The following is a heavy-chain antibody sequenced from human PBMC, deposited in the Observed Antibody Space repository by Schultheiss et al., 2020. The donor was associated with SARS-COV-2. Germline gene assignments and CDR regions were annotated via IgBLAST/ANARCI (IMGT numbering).Heavy chain of an antibody. D-gene: IGHD6-19*01. V-gene: IGHV3-23*01. CDR1: GFTFSSYS. Sequence: GESLKISCAASGFTFSSYSMNWVRQAPGKGLEWVSAISGSGGSTYYADSVKGRFTISRDNSKNTLYLQMNSVRAEDTAVYYCARDGWTEGPFDYWGQGTLVTVSS. CDR2: ISGSGGST. J-gene: IGHJ4*02. CDR3: ARDGWTEGPFDY.